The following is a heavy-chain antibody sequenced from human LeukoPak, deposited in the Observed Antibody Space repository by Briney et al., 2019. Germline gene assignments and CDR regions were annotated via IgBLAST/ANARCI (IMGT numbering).Heavy chain of an antibody. CDR1: GFPFSSYW. Sequence: GGSLRLSCAASGFPFSSYWMTWVRQPPGKGLEWVANIKQDGSEKYYVDSVEGRFTISRDNAKNSVYLQMNSLRAEDTAVYYCARERAVAGTTDYWGQGTLVTVSS. CDR3: ARERAVAGTTDY. D-gene: IGHD6-19*01. J-gene: IGHJ4*02. CDR2: IKQDGSEK. V-gene: IGHV3-7*01.